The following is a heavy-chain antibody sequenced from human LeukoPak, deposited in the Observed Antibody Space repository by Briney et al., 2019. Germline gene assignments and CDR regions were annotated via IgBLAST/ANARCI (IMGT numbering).Heavy chain of an antibody. J-gene: IGHJ5*02. CDR1: GFTFSNYG. Sequence: GGSLRLSCAASGFTFSNYGMSWVRQAPGKGLEWVAVISYDGSNKYYADSVKGRFTISGDNSKNTLYLQMNSLRAEDTAVYYCAKEWVDTYYYGSGRHLDPWGQGTLVTVSS. CDR2: ISYDGSNK. V-gene: IGHV3-30*18. D-gene: IGHD3-10*01. CDR3: AKEWVDTYYYGSGRHLDP.